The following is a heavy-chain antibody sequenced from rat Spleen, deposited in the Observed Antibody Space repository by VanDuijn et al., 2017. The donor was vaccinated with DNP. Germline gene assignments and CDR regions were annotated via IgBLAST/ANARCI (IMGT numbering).Heavy chain of an antibody. CDR3: TKGPNYGGHSDYFDN. V-gene: IGHV4-2*01. CDR1: GFNFNDNW. Sequence: EVKLVESGGGLVQPGRSLKLSCAASGFNFNDNWMGWVRQAPGKGLEWNGEINKDSSTIVYTPSLRNKFTISRDNAQNTLYLQMSKLGSEDTALYYCTKGPNYGGHSDYFDNWGQGVMVTVSS. D-gene: IGHD1-11*01. CDR2: INKDSSTI. J-gene: IGHJ2*01.